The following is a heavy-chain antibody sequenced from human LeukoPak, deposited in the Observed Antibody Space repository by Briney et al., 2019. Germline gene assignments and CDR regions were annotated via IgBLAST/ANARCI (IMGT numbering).Heavy chain of an antibody. CDR2: IHPYGIF. CDR3: ARGRDRSKAGDH. Sequence: AETLSLTCAVYGGSCDDSYSSWIRQPPGKGLEWIGEIHPYGIFYYNSSLMSRVTLSIDTSKSQFSLRLTSVTAADTAFYYCARGRDRSKAGDHWGQGSLVTVSS. J-gene: IGHJ4*02. D-gene: IGHD5-24*01. V-gene: IGHV4-34*01. CDR1: GGSCDDSY.